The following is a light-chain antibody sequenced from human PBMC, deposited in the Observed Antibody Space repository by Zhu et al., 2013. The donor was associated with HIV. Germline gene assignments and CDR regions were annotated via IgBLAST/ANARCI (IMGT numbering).Light chain of an antibody. V-gene: IGKV1-33*01. J-gene: IGKJ3*01. CDR1: QGVSNY. Sequence: DIQMTQSPSSLSASVGDRVTITCQASQGVSNYLNWYQQKPGKPPQLLIYDTSNLETGVPARFFGSGAGTYFTFTISSLQPEDAATYYCQQYTSVPFTFGPGTKVDVK. CDR2: DTS. CDR3: QQYTSVPFT.